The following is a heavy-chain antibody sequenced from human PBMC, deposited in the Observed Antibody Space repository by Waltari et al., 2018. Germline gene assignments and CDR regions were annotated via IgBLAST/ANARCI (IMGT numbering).Heavy chain of an antibody. CDR3: ARRAPHFELDY. CDR1: GGTFTISD. Sequence: QVQLVQSGAEVRKPGSSVKVSCKASGGTFTISDITWVRRAPGQGLEWMGGISPVLRIANYAQKFQGRLTITADESTSTAYMELNSLRSEDTAVYYCARRAPHFELDYWGQGTLVTVSS. CDR2: ISPVLRIA. J-gene: IGHJ4*02. V-gene: IGHV1-69*04.